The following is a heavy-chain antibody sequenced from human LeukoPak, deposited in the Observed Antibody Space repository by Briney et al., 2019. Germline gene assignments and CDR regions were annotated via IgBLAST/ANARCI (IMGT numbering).Heavy chain of an antibody. J-gene: IGHJ4*02. CDR3: ARDRDIVATIGDY. V-gene: IGHV3-30-3*01. Sequence: GGSLRLSCAASGFTFSSYAMHWVRQAPGKGLEWVAVISYDGSNKYYADSVKGRFTISRDNSKNTLYLQMNSLRAEDTAVYYCARDRDIVATIGDYWGQGTLVTVSS. D-gene: IGHD5-12*01. CDR1: GFTFSSYA. CDR2: ISYDGSNK.